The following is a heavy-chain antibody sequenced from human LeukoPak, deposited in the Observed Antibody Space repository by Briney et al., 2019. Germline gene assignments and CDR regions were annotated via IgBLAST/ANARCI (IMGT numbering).Heavy chain of an antibody. CDR3: AKDSFKSRPMVYAKNFDY. V-gene: IGHV3-23*01. D-gene: IGHD2-8*01. J-gene: IGHJ4*02. CDR1: GFTFSSYA. CDR2: ISGSGGST. Sequence: PGGSLRLSCAASGFTFSSYAMSWVRQAPGKGLEWVSAISGSGGSTYYADSVKGRFTISRDNSKNTLYLQMNSLRAEDTAVYYCAKDSFKSRPMVYAKNFDYWGQGTLVTVSS.